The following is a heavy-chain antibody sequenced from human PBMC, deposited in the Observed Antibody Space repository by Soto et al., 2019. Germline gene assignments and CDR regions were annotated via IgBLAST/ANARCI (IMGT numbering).Heavy chain of an antibody. J-gene: IGHJ5*02. D-gene: IGHD3-3*01. CDR3: AREGRLRFLENWFDP. V-gene: IGHV4-31*03. CDR2: IYYSGST. CDR1: GGSISSGGYY. Sequence: SETLSLTCTVSGGSISSGGYYWSWIRQHPGKGLEWIGYIYYSGSTYYNPSLKSRVTISVDTSKNQFSLKLSSVTAADTAVYYCAREGRLRFLENWFDPWGQGTLVTVSS.